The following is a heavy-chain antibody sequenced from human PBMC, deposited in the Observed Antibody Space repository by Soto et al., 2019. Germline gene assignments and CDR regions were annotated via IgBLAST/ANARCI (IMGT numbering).Heavy chain of an antibody. J-gene: IGHJ6*03. CDR2: ISYDGSNK. D-gene: IGHD2-2*01. CDR3: AKDARYCSSTSCYGFYYYYMDV. V-gene: IGHV3-30*18. CDR1: GFTFSSYG. Sequence: GGSLRLSCAASGFTFSSYGMHWVRQAPGKGLEWVAVISYDGSNKHYADSVKGRFTISRDNSKNTLYLQMNSLRAEDTAVYYCAKDARYCSSTSCYGFYYYYMDVWGKGTTVTVSS.